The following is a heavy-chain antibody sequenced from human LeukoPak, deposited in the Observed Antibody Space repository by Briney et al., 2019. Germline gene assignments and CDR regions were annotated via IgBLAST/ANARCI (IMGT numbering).Heavy chain of an antibody. V-gene: IGHV3-21*01. J-gene: IGHJ4*02. CDR1: GFTFSTYS. CDR2: ITSSSSNI. CDR3: ARSNLNDY. D-gene: IGHD2/OR15-2a*01. Sequence: PGESLRLSCAASGFTFSTYSMNWVRQAPGKGLVWVSAITSSSSNIYYADSVKGRFTISRDNAKNSLYLQMNSLRAEDTAVYYCARSNLNDYWGQGTLVTVSS.